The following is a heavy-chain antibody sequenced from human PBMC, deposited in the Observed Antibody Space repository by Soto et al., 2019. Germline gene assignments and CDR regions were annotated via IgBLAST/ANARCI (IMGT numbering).Heavy chain of an antibody. CDR1: GGSISSSSYY. J-gene: IGHJ4*02. CDR2: IYYSGST. Sequence: SETLSLTCTVSGGSISSSSYYWGWIRQPPGKGLEWIGSIYYSGSTYYNPSLKSRVTISVDTSKNQFSLKLSSVTAADTAVYYCARGPYSSSWFYFDYWGQGTLVTVSS. V-gene: IGHV4-39*01. CDR3: ARGPYSSSWFYFDY. D-gene: IGHD6-13*01.